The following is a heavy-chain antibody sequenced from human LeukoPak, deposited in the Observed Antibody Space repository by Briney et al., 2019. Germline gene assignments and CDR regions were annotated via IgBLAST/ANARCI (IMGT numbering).Heavy chain of an antibody. CDR3: ASRPYCSSTSCLPDY. Sequence: GASVKVSCKASGGTFSSYTISWVRQAPGQGLEWMGRIIPILGIANYAQKFQGGVTITADKSTSTAYMELSSLRSEDTAVYYCASRPYCSSTSCLPDYWGQGTLVTVSS. J-gene: IGHJ4*02. D-gene: IGHD2-2*01. CDR1: GGTFSSYT. CDR2: IIPILGIA. V-gene: IGHV1-69*02.